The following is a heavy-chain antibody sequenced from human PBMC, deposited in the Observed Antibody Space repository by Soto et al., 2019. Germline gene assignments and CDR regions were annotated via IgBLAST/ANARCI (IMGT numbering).Heavy chain of an antibody. CDR3: ARVWGSYRAPSGGAGFDP. CDR2: ISPYNGET. D-gene: IGHD3-16*02. V-gene: IGHV1-18*04. J-gene: IGHJ5*02. Sequence: QVHLVQSGAELKKPGASVKVSCAASGYTFTSNSITWVRHAPGQGLEWMGMISPYNGETSYAEKFQGRLTMTTDTSTSTAYMELRSLRSDDTSVYYCARVWGSYRAPSGGAGFDPWGQGTLVTVSS. CDR1: GYTFTSNS.